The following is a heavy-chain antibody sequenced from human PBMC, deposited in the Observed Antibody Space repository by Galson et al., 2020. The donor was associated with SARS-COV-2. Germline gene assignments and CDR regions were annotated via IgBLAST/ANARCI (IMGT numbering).Heavy chain of an antibody. J-gene: IGHJ4*02. CDR1: GFIFSSHD. CDR2: ISNDGSSK. Sequence: GQSLKISCAAYGFIFSSHDMHWVRQPPGKGLQWVSVISNDGSSKYYGDSVKGRFTISRDNSKDTLYLQMNSLTPEDTSVYYCAKDSLTNLLGLNRWGLDCWGRGSLFTVSA. CDR3: AKDSLTNLLGLNRWGLDC. D-gene: IGHD2-8*01. V-gene: IGHV3-30*18.